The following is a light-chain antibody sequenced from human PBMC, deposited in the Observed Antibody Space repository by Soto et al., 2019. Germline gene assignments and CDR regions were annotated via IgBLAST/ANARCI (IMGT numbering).Light chain of an antibody. CDR3: TSFTSRHTYV. CDR1: SSDVGGYNY. V-gene: IGLV2-14*03. Sequence: LTQPASVSGSPGQSITISCTGTSSDVGGYNYVSWYQQHPDKAPTLMIYDVSNRPSGVSNRFSGSKSGDTASLTISGLQAEDEADYYCTSFTSRHTYVFGTGTKVTVL. J-gene: IGLJ1*01. CDR2: DVS.